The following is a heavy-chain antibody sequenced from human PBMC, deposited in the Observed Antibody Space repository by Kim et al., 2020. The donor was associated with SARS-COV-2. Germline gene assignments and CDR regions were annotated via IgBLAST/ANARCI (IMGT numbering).Heavy chain of an antibody. CDR2: IKCDGSEK. V-gene: IGHV3-7*03. J-gene: IGHJ4*02. CDR1: GFTFSSSW. Sequence: GGSLRLSCAASGFTFSSSWMHWVCQAPEKGLEWVADIKCDGSEKYYVDSVKGRLTISRDNAKNSLYLQVNSLRAEDMTVYYCVRGEPQAAYGDYPVYWGQGTLVTVSS. D-gene: IGHD4-17*01. CDR3: VRGEPQAAYGDYPVY.